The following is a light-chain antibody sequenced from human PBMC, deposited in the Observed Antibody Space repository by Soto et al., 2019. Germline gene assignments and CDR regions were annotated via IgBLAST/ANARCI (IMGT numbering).Light chain of an antibody. CDR3: RVWYSSSDQHVV. V-gene: IGLV3-21*04. Sequence: SYELTQPPSVSVAPGKTARITCGGNNIGSKSVHWYQQKQGQAPVLVIYYDSDRPSGMPERFSGSNSGNTATLTISRVEAGDEADYYCRVWYSSSDQHVVFGGGTKLTVL. CDR1: NIGSKS. J-gene: IGLJ2*01. CDR2: YDS.